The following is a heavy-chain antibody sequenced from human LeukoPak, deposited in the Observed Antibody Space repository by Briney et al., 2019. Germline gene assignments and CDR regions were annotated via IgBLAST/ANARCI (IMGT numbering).Heavy chain of an antibody. CDR1: GGTFSSYA. V-gene: IGHV1-69*05. CDR2: IIPIFGTA. Sequence: GASVKVSCKASGGTFSSYAISWVRQAPGQGLEWMGGIIPIFGTANYAQKFQGRVTITTDESTSTAYMELSSLRSEDTAVYYCARVPPVYYDFWSGYSSANYYYYYMDVWGKGTTVTVSS. J-gene: IGHJ6*03. CDR3: ARVPPVYYDFWSGYSSANYYYYYMDV. D-gene: IGHD3-3*01.